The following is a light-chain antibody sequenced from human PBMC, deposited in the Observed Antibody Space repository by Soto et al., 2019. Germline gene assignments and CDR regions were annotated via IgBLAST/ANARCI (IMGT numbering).Light chain of an antibody. J-gene: IGKJ3*01. V-gene: IGKV3-20*01. CDR1: QSVSSSY. CDR3: QQYGSSPPAFT. CDR2: GAS. Sequence: EIVLTQSPATLSVSPGERATLSCRASQSVSSSYLAWYQQKPGQAPRLLIYGASSRATGIPDRFSGSGSGTDFTLTISRLEPEDFAVYYCQQYGSSPPAFTFGPGTKVDI.